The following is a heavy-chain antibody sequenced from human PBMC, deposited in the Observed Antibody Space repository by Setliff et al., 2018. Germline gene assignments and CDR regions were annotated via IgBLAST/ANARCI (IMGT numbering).Heavy chain of an antibody. J-gene: IGHJ5*02. Sequence: PSETLSLTCTVSDGSLSTYYWSWIRQPAGKGLEWIGRVFVDGSTNYNPSLKSRVTMSVDTSKNQFSLKLTSVTAADTAIYYCARDTSSDWAAWFDPWSQGILVTVSS. V-gene: IGHV4-4*07. CDR3: ARDTSSDWAAWFDP. CDR1: DGSLSTYY. D-gene: IGHD3-22*01. CDR2: VFVDGST.